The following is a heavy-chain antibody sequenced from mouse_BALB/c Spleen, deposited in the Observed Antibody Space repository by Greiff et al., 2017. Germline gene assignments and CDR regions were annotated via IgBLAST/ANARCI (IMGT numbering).Heavy chain of an antibody. J-gene: IGHJ4*01. CDR1: GFNINDYY. D-gene: IGHD2-4*01. Sequence: VQLKESGAELVRPGALVKLSCKASGFNINDYYMHWVKQRPEQGLEWIGWIDPENGNTISDPKFQGKASITADTSSNTAYLQLSSLTSEDTAVYYCALYDYDGDYYAMDDWGQGTSVTVSS. CDR2: IDPENGNT. CDR3: ALYDYDGDYYAMDD. V-gene: IGHV14-1*02.